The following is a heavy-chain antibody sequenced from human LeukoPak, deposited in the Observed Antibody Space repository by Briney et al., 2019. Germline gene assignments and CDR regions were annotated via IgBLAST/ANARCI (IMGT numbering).Heavy chain of an antibody. Sequence: GGSLRLSCVASRFTFSTFDMSWVRQAPGKGLEWVSSISASGDRTIYADSVRGRLTISRDNSKNTLYLQMSSLRVEDTAVYYCAKVPQPDYYLDYWGQGSLVTVSS. J-gene: IGHJ4*02. CDR2: ISASGDRT. CDR1: RFTFSTFD. CDR3: AKVPQPDYYLDY. V-gene: IGHV3-23*01.